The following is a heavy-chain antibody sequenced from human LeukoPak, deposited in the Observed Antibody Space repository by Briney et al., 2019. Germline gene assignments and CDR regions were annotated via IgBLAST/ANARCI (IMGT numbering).Heavy chain of an antibody. D-gene: IGHD1-26*01. CDR3: ARSRASTRNYFDY. Sequence: PGGSLRLSCAASGFTFSSYAMSWVRQAPGKGLEWVSAISDSGGSTYYADSVKGRFTISRDNSKNTLYLQMNSLRPEDTAVYYCARSRASTRNYFDYWGQGTLVTVSS. J-gene: IGHJ4*02. CDR2: ISDSGGST. CDR1: GFTFSSYA. V-gene: IGHV3-23*01.